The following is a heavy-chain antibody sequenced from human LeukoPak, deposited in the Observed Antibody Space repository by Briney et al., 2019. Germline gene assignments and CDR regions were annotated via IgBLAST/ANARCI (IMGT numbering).Heavy chain of an antibody. CDR2: INPSGGST. J-gene: IGHJ3*02. CDR3: ARDHQPLHMVRGVIIADAAFDI. D-gene: IGHD3-10*01. CDR1: GYTFTSYY. V-gene: IGHV1-46*01. Sequence: ASVKVSCKASGYTFTSYYMHWVRQAPGQGLEWMGIINPSGGSTSYAQKFQGRVTMTRDTSTSTVYMELSSLRSEDTAVYYCARDHQPLHMVRGVIIADAAFDIWGLGTIVTVSS.